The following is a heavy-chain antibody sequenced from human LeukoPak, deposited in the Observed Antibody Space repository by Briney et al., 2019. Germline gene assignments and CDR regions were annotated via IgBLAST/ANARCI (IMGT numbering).Heavy chain of an antibody. J-gene: IGHJ6*02. Sequence: PGGSLRLSCAASGFTLSNYWMHWVRQAPGKGLVWGSRIYSDGSSTSHADSVKGRYTISRDNAKSTLYLQMNSLRSEDTAVYYCARGPQRGAAANYYGMDVWGQGTTVTVSS. CDR1: GFTLSNYW. CDR3: ARGPQRGAAANYYGMDV. D-gene: IGHD2-2*01. V-gene: IGHV3-74*01. CDR2: IYSDGSST.